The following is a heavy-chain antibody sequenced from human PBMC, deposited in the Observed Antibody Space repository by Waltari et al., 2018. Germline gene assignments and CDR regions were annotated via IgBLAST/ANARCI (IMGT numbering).Heavy chain of an antibody. CDR2: IYYSGST. CDR1: GGSISSSSHY. V-gene: IGHV4-39*07. J-gene: IGHJ5*02. CDR3: ARVENWNYDH. Sequence: QLQLQESGPGLVKPSETLYLTCTVSGGSISSSSHYWGWIGQPPGKGLEWIGSIYYSGSTYYNPSLKSRVTISVDTSKNQFSLKLSSVTAADTAVYYCARVENWNYDHWGQGTLVTVSS. D-gene: IGHD1-7*01.